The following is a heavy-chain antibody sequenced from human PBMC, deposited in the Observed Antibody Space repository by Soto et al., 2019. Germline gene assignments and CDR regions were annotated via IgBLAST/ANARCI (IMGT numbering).Heavy chain of an antibody. J-gene: IGHJ3*01. D-gene: IGHD1-1*01. CDR2: ISSGSVYI. Sequence: LRLSCAASGFTFNSYSVNWVRQAPGKGLEWVASISSGSVYIDFADSVKGRFTISRDDVTNSVSLQMDSLRVEDTGIYYCARYDAFKAFDLWGQGTMVTVSS. V-gene: IGHV3-21*01. CDR1: GFTFNSYS. CDR3: ARYDAFKAFDL.